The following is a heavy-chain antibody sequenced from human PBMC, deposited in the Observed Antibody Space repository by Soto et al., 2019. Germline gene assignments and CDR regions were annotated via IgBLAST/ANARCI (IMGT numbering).Heavy chain of an antibody. CDR3: AGGDPFTPGTFAY. CDR1: GFTFSSYA. J-gene: IGHJ4*02. V-gene: IGHV3-23*01. CDR2: ISGSGGST. Sequence: EVQLLESGGGLVQPGGSLRLSCAASGFTFSSYAMSWVRQAPGKGLEWVSAISGSGGSTYYADSVKGRFTISRDNSKNTLYMQMNSLRAEDTAVYYCAGGDPFTPGTFAYWGQGTLVTVFS. D-gene: IGHD2-15*01.